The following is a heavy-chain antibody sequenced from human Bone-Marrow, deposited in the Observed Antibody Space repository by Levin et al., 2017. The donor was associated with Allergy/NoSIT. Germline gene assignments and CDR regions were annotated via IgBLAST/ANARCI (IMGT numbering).Heavy chain of an antibody. V-gene: IGHV4-38-2*02. D-gene: IGHD3-3*01. Sequence: GALRLSCAVSGYYINRGYYWGWIRQPPGQGLEWIGSIYHSGTTYYNPSLESRVTISVDTSKNQFSLKLSSVSAADTAMYYCARDQAKNYDIWSGYENWLAPWGQGTLVIVSS. CDR1: GYYINRGYY. CDR3: ARDQAKNYDIWSGYENWLAP. CDR2: IYHSGTT. J-gene: IGHJ5*02.